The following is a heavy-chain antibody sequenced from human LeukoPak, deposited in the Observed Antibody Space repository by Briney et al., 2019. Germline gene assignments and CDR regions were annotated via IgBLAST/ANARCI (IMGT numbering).Heavy chain of an antibody. CDR1: DGSFSGYY. CDR2: INHSGST. D-gene: IGHD5-18*01. CDR3: ARDGRIQLWSRFDP. J-gene: IGHJ5*02. V-gene: IGHV4-34*01. Sequence: SETLSLTCAVYDGSFSGYYWSWIRQPPGKGLEWIGEINHSGSTNYNPSLKSRVTISVDTSKNQFSLKLSSVTAADTAVYYCARDGRIQLWSRFDPWGQGTLVTVSS.